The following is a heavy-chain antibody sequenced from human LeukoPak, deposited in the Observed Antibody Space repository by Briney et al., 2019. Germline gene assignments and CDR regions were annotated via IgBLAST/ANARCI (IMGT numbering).Heavy chain of an antibody. Sequence: GGSLRLSCAASGFILRSYDMHWVRQTAGRGLEWVSVIGIVGGTFYSDSALGRFTISRDSVKNSLHLQMSSLTAGDTAVYYCARDLPGGYGKDVWGQGTRVTVSS. J-gene: IGHJ6*02. CDR1: GFILRSYD. CDR3: ARDLPGGYGKDV. D-gene: IGHD3-10*01. V-gene: IGHV3-13*01. CDR2: IGIVGGT.